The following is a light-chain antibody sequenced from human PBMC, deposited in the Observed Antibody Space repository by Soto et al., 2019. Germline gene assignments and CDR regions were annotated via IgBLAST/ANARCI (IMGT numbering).Light chain of an antibody. Sequence: QSVLTQPRSVSGSPGQSVTVSCPGTSRDVAVYCYVSWFQQHPGKAPQLSIYDVPKRPSWVPDRFSGSKSGNTASLTISGLQAEDEAEDFCSSYAGSYTWIFGSGTKVTVL. CDR1: SRDVAVYCY. CDR3: SSYAGSYTWI. V-gene: IGLV2-11*01. J-gene: IGLJ1*01. CDR2: DVP.